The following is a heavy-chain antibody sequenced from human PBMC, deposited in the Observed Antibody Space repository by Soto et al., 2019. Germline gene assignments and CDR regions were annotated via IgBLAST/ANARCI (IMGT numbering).Heavy chain of an antibody. D-gene: IGHD3-22*01. J-gene: IGHJ3*02. V-gene: IGHV1-24*01. CDR3: ATRGWLLPRAAFDI. CDR1: GYTLTELS. CDR2: FDPEDGET. Sequence: ASVKVSCKVSGYTLTELSMHWVRQAPGKGLECMGGFDPEDGETIYAQKFQGRVTMTEXTXXDXXXMXLXXLRXEXTAVYYCATRGWLLPRAAFDIWGQGTMVTVSS.